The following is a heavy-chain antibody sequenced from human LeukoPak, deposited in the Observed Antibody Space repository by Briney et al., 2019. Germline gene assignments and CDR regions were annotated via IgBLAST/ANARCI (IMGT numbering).Heavy chain of an antibody. CDR2: ISSSGSTI. CDR3: ARTSNYYDSSGYYFPIRFDY. Sequence: GGSLRLSCAASGFTFSSYEMNWVRQAPGKGLEWVSYISSSGSTIYYADSVKGRFTISRDNAKNSLYLQMNSLRAEDTAVYYCARTSNYYDSSGYYFPIRFDYWGQGTLVTVSS. CDR1: GFTFSSYE. D-gene: IGHD3-22*01. V-gene: IGHV3-48*03. J-gene: IGHJ4*02.